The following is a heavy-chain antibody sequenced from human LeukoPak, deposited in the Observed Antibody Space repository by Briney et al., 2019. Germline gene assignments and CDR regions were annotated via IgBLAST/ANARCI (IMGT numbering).Heavy chain of an antibody. V-gene: IGHV3-23*01. CDR2: ISGSGGST. J-gene: IGHJ4*02. Sequence: GGSVRLSCAASGFTFSSYAMSRVRQAPGKGLEWVSAISGSGGSTHYADSVKGRFTISRDNSKNTVYLQMNSLRAEDTAVYYCATTVTTGGYFDYWGQGTLVTVSS. CDR3: ATTVTTGGYFDY. CDR1: GFTFSSYA. D-gene: IGHD4-17*01.